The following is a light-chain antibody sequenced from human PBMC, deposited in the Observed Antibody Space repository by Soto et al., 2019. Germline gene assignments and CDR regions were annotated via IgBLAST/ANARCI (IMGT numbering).Light chain of an antibody. V-gene: IGLV3-21*04. Sequence: SYELTQPPSVSVAPGTTAKITCGGNNIGTKNVHWYQLKPGQAPVLVIHYDDDRPSGIPERFSGSNSGNTATLTISRVEAGDEADYPCQVWDSGSHHVVFGGGTKLTVL. CDR2: YDD. CDR3: QVWDSGSHHVV. CDR1: NIGTKN. J-gene: IGLJ2*01.